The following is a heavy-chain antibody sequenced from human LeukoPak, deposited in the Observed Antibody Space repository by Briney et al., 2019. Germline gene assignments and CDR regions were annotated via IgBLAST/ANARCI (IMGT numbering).Heavy chain of an antibody. J-gene: IGHJ4*02. Sequence: GGSLRLSCAASGFTFSSYWMSWVRQAPGKGLEWVANIKQDGSEKYYVDSVKGRFTISRDNAKNSLYPQMNSLRAEDTAVYYCARDGELDLFDYWGQGTLVTVSS. CDR1: GFTFSSYW. V-gene: IGHV3-7*01. CDR3: ARDGELDLFDY. D-gene: IGHD1-1*01. CDR2: IKQDGSEK.